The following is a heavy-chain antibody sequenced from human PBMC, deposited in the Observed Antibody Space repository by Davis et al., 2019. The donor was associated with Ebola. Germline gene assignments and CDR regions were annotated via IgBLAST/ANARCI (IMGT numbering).Heavy chain of an antibody. D-gene: IGHD2-15*01. CDR1: GFTFSSNA. CDR3: TREEGGSGDY. CDR2: FSGSGGDT. Sequence: GESLKISCATSGFTFSSNAMTWVRQAPGKGLEWVSSFSGSGGDTYYADSVRGRFTISRDNSKNTLYLQMNSLRAEDTAVYYCTREEGGSGDYWGQGTLVTVSS. J-gene: IGHJ4*02. V-gene: IGHV3-23*01.